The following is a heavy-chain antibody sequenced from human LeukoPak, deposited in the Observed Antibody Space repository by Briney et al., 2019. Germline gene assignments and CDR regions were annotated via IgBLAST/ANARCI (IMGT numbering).Heavy chain of an antibody. V-gene: IGHV4-4*07. Sequence: SETLSLTCAVYGGSFSGYYWSWIRQPAGKGLEWIGRIYTSGSTNYNPSLKSRVTMSVDTSKNQFSLKLSSVTAADTAVYYCARDRKYYDSSGYYLHYFDYWGQGTLVTVSS. J-gene: IGHJ4*02. CDR1: GGSFSGYY. CDR2: IYTSGST. CDR3: ARDRKYYDSSGYYLHYFDY. D-gene: IGHD3-22*01.